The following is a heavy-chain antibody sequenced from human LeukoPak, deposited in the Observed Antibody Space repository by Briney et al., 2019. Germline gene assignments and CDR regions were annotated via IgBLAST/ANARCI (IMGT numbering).Heavy chain of an antibody. CDR2: INPSGGST. CDR1: GYTFTSYY. V-gene: IGHV1-46*01. D-gene: IGHD3-3*01. CDR3: TSSSRAGWLLYHYAFDY. Sequence: ASVKVSCKASGYTFTSYYMHWVRQAPGQGLEWMGIINPSGGSTSYAQKFQGRVTMTRDTSTSTVYMDLSSLRSEDTAVYYCTSSSRAGWLLYHYAFDYWGQGTLVTVSP. J-gene: IGHJ4*02.